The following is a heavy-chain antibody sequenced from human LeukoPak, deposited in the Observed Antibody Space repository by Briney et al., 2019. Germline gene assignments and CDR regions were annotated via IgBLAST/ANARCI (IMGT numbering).Heavy chain of an antibody. Sequence: ASVKVSCTASGYAFTSYGISWVRQAPGQGLEWMGWISAYNGNTNYAQKLQGRVTMTTDTSTSTAYMELRSLRSDDTAVYYCAREGTTPYYFDYWGQGTLVTVSS. J-gene: IGHJ4*02. V-gene: IGHV1-18*04. CDR3: AREGTTPYYFDY. CDR2: ISAYNGNT. CDR1: GYAFTSYG. D-gene: IGHD2-2*01.